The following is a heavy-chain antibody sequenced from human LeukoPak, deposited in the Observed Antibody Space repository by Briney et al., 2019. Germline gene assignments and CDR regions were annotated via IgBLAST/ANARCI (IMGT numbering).Heavy chain of an antibody. J-gene: IGHJ3*02. CDR1: GVSVGSDH. V-gene: IGHV4-34*01. CDR3: ARYGRLLTGSIPI. D-gene: IGHD3-9*01. CDR2: INHSGST. Sequence: PSETLSLTCTVSGVSVGSDHWTWIRQPPGKGLEWIGEINHSGSTNYNPSLKSRVTISVDTSKNQFSLKLSSVTAADTAVYYCARYGRLLTGSIPIWGQGTMVTVSS.